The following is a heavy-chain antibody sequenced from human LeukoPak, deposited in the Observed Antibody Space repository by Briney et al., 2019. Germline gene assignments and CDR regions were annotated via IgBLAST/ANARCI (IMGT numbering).Heavy chain of an antibody. D-gene: IGHD5-18*01. V-gene: IGHV4-39*01. CDR3: ARHSGYSYCYPFDY. Sequence: PSETLSLTCTVSGGSISSSSYYWGWIRQPPGKGLEWIGSIYYSGSTYYNPSLKSRVTISVDTSKNQFSLKLSSVTAADTAVYYCARHSGYSYCYPFDYWGQGTLVTVSS. J-gene: IGHJ4*02. CDR1: GGSISSSSYY. CDR2: IYYSGST.